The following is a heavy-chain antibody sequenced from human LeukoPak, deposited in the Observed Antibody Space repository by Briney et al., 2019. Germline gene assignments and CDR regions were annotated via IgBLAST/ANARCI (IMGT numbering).Heavy chain of an antibody. CDR3: TTGLGGVIVRD. D-gene: IGHD3-16*02. V-gene: IGHV3-30*04. CDR2: ISYDGSNK. J-gene: IGHJ4*02. Sequence: GGSLRLSCAASGVTFSSYAMHWVRQAPGKGLEWVAVISYDGSNKYYADSVKGRFTISRDNSKNTLYLQMNSLKTEDTAVYYRTTGLGGVIVRDWGQGTLVTVSS. CDR1: GVTFSSYA.